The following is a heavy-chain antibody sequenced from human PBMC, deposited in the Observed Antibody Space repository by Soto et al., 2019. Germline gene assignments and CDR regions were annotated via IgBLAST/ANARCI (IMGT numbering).Heavy chain of an antibody. Sequence: PSEILSLTCTVSGGSISRYYWSWFRQPPGKGLEWIGYSYYSGGTNYNPSLKSRVTKSLDTSKNPFSLQLSSVTAADTAVYYCARVPGVVVPPAICVGYDLYDIAVRAQGPAVTVSS. CDR1: GGSISRYY. CDR3: ARVPGVVVPPAICVGYDLYDIAV. D-gene: IGHD2-2*01. CDR2: SYYSGGT. V-gene: IGHV4-59*01. J-gene: IGHJ6*02.